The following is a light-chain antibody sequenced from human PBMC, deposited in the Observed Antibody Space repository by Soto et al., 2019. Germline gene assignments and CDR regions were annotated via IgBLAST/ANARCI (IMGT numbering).Light chain of an antibody. CDR1: QSVSSK. Sequence: EIVMTQSPATLSVSPGERATLSCWASQSVSSKLAWYQQKPGQAPRLLISDASTRATGIPGRFSGSGSGTEFTLNITSLQSEDFAVYYCQQYHDGPPFTFGPGTKVDIK. CDR3: QQYHDGPPFT. V-gene: IGKV3-15*01. J-gene: IGKJ3*01. CDR2: DAS.